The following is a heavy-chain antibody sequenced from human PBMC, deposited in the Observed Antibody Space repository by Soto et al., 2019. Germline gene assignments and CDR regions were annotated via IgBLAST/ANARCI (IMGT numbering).Heavy chain of an antibody. J-gene: IGHJ5*01. CDR3: VTDIYPLHFDF. D-gene: IGHD4-4*01. CDR2: INGAGTRT. CDR1: EFPLSTYE. V-gene: IGHV3-74*01. Sequence: PGGSLRLSCAASEFPLSTYEMNLVRQAPGNGLVCVSHINGAGTRTNYADSVKGRVTISRDKAKNTLYLQMNSLRAEDTAVYFRVTDIYPLHFDFCGHGTPVTVSS.